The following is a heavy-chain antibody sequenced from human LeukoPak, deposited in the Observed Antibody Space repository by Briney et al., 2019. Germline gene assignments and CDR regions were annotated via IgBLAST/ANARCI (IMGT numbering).Heavy chain of an antibody. J-gene: IGHJ4*02. D-gene: IGHD1-26*01. CDR1: GFTFSSYS. V-gene: IGHV3-23*01. Sequence: PGGSLRLSCAASGFTFSSYSMNWVRQAPGKGLEWVSGISGSGGSTYYADSLKGRFTIYRDNSENTLYLQVNSLRAEDTAVYYCAKVGVTGWYFDYWGQGALVTVSS. CDR2: ISGSGGST. CDR3: AKVGVTGWYFDY.